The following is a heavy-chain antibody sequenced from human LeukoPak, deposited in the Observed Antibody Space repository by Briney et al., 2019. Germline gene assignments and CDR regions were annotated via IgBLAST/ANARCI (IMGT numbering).Heavy chain of an antibody. CDR2: SLYSGTT. J-gene: IGHJ4*02. Sequence: SETLSLTCTVSGGSISSGFFYCTWIRQHPGKGLEWIGYSLYSGTTYYNPSLKSRVTVSVDMSKNQFSLKLTSVTAADTAVYYCARGTTVTTPLDYWGQGTLVTVSS. V-gene: IGHV4-31*03. CDR1: GGSISSGFFY. D-gene: IGHD4-17*01. CDR3: ARGTTVTTPLDY.